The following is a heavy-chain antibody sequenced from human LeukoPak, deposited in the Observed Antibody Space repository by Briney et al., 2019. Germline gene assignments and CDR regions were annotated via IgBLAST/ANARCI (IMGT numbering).Heavy chain of an antibody. CDR2: IRSKAYGATT. CDR1: GFTFSTYG. D-gene: IGHD3-16*01. V-gene: IGHV3-49*04. CDR3: TSQGTGVWVSYYEDAFDI. Sequence: GGSLRLSRAPSGFTFSTYGMHWVRPAPGKGLEWGGFIRSKAYGATTEYAASVKCRFTISRDDSKSIDYLLMNSLKTEDTAVYYCTSQGTGVWVSYYEDAFDIWGQGTMVTVSS. J-gene: IGHJ3*02.